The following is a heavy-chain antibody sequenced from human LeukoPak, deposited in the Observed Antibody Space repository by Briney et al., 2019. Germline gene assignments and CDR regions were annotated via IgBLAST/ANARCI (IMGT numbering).Heavy chain of an antibody. Sequence: SQTLSLTCTVSGGSISSGGYYWSWIRQHPGKGLEWIGYIYYSGSTYYNPSLKSRVTMSVDTSKNQFSLKLSSVTAADTAVYYCAREPYCGGDCYSGVFDWGQGTLVTVSS. CDR2: IYYSGST. CDR3: AREPYCGGDCYSGVFD. CDR1: GGSISSGGYY. V-gene: IGHV4-31*03. J-gene: IGHJ4*02. D-gene: IGHD2-21*02.